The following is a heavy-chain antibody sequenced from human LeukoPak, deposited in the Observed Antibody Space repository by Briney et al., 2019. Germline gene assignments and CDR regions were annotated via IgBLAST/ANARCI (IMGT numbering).Heavy chain of an antibody. J-gene: IGHJ4*02. CDR2: ISWNGGNI. CDR3: ARDRRHSSSWSTRAFDY. CDR1: GRIFDDYG. V-gene: IGHV3-20*04. D-gene: IGHD6-13*01. Sequence: QPGGSLRLSCAASGRIFDDYGMSWVRQAPEKGLEWVCGISWNGGNIAYADSVKGRFTITRDNAKNSLYLQVNSLRAEDTALYFCARDRRHSSSWSTRAFDYWGQGTLVTVSS.